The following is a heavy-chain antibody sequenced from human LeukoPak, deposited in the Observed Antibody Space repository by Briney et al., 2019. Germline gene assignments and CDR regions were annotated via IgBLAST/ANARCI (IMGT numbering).Heavy chain of an antibody. J-gene: IGHJ1*01. CDR1: GFTFSTYW. D-gene: IGHD3-16*01. CDR2: IKQDGSEK. V-gene: IGHV3-7*04. Sequence: GGSLRLSCVASGFTFSTYWMSWVRQAPGKGLEWVANIKQDGSEKYYVDSVKGRFTISRDNAKNSLCLQMNSLRAEDTAVYYCARGLFYFQYWGQGTLVTVSS. CDR3: ARGLFYFQY.